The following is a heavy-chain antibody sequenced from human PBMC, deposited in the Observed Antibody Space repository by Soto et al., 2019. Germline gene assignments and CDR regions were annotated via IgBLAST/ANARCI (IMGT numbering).Heavy chain of an antibody. CDR3: ARDFLNYGSGAYYYYGMDV. CDR2: ISYDGSNK. J-gene: IGHJ6*02. Sequence: GGSLRLSCAASGFTFSSYAMHWVRQAPGKGLEWVAVISYDGSNKYYADSVKGRFTISRDNSKNTLYLQMNSLRAEDTAVYYCARDFLNYGSGAYYYYGMDVWGQGTTVTVSS. V-gene: IGHV3-30-3*01. D-gene: IGHD3-10*01. CDR1: GFTFSSYA.